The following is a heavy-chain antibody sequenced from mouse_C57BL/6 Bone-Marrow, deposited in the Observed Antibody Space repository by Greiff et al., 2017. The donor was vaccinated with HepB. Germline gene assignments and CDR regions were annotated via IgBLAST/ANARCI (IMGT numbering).Heavy chain of an antibody. CDR2: IDPENGDT. V-gene: IGHV14-4*01. CDR3: TTEDGSSYENFDY. CDR1: GFNIKDDY. J-gene: IGHJ2*01. D-gene: IGHD1-1*01. Sequence: EVQLQQSGAELVRPGASVKLSCTASGFNIKDDYMHWVKQRPEQGLEWIGWIDPENGDTEYDSKFQGKATITADKYSNTPYLQLISLTSEDTAVYYCTTEDGSSYENFDYWGQGTTLTVSS.